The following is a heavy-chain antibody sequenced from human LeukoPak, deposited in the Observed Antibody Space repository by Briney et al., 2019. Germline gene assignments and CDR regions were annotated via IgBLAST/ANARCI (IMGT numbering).Heavy chain of an antibody. CDR3: ARGSKQLVPGAKRYYYYYMDV. CDR2: INHSGST. J-gene: IGHJ6*03. CDR1: GGSISSGGYY. V-gene: IGHV4-39*07. Sequence: SETLSLTCTVSGGSISSGGYYWSWIRQPPGKGLEWIGEINHSGSTNYNPSLKSRVTISVGTSKNQFSLKLSSVTAADTAVYYCARGSKQLVPGAKRYYYYYMDVWGKGTTVTVSS. D-gene: IGHD6-6*01.